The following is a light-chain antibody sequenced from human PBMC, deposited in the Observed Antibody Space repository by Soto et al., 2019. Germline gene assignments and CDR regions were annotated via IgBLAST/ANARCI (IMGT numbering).Light chain of an antibody. CDR1: QGISSY. CDR3: QQLNSYPIT. Sequence: DIQLTQSPSFLSASVGDRVTITCRASQGISSYLAWYQQKPGKAPKVLIYSASTLHSGVPSRFSGSESGTEFTLTISSLQPEDFATYYCQQLNSYPITFGQGTRLEI. J-gene: IGKJ5*01. V-gene: IGKV1-9*01. CDR2: SAS.